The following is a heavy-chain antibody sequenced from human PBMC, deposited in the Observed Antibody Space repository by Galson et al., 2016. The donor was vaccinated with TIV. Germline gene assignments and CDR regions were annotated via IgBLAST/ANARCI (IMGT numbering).Heavy chain of an antibody. J-gene: IGHJ4*02. CDR2: ISATTSHI. D-gene: IGHD1-26*01. CDR3: TRFFSGNDY. CDR1: GFSFSAYG. V-gene: IGHV3-21*01. Sequence: SLRLSCAASGFSFSAYGMTWVRQTPGKGLEWVSFISATTSHIYYADSVKGRFTISRDNTKNSLYLQINSLRAEDTAVYYCTRFFSGNDYWGQGTLVTVSS.